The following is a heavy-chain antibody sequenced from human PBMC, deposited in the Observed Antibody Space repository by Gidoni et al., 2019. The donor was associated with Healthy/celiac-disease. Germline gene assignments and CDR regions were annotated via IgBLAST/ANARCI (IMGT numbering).Heavy chain of an antibody. CDR3: ARDLIVVVPAAIPRGYYYYGMDV. J-gene: IGHJ6*02. V-gene: IGHV3-7*03. D-gene: IGHD2-2*01. Sequence: EVQLVESGGGLVQPGGSLRLSCAASGFTFSSYWIILVRQAPGKGLEWVANIKQDGSEKYYVDSVKGRFTISRDNAKNSLYLQMNSLRAEDTAVYYCARDLIVVVPAAIPRGYYYYGMDVWGQGTTVTVSS. CDR1: GFTFSSYW. CDR2: IKQDGSEK.